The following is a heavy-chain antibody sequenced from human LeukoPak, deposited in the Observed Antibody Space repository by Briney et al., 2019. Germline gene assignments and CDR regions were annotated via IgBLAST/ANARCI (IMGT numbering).Heavy chain of an antibody. Sequence: TGGSLRLSCAASGFTFSSYGMHWVRQAPGKGLEWVAVIWYDASNRYYADSVKGRFTISRDNSKNTLYLQMDSLRAEDTAVYYCAPDLRGSAWSLDYWGQGTLVTVSS. D-gene: IGHD6-19*01. CDR3: APDLRGSAWSLDY. CDR2: IWYDASNR. CDR1: GFTFSSYG. V-gene: IGHV3-33*01. J-gene: IGHJ4*02.